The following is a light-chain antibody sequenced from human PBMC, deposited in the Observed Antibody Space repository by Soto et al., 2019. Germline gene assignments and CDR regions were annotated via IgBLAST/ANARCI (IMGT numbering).Light chain of an antibody. Sequence: ESVLTQSPAALSLSPGERATRSCRASQSVSNNYLAWYQQKPGQAPRLLIYGASNRATGIPDRFSGSGSGTDFTLTISRLEPEDFAVYYCQQYGSSGTFGQGTKVDIK. V-gene: IGKV3-20*01. CDR3: QQYGSSGT. J-gene: IGKJ1*01. CDR1: QSVSNNY. CDR2: GAS.